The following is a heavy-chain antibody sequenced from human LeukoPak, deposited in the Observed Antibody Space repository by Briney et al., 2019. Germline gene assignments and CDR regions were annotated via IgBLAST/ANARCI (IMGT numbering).Heavy chain of an antibody. CDR3: ARGGGGWYVDY. J-gene: IGHJ4*02. D-gene: IGHD6-19*01. Sequence: GASVKVSCKGSGYTFISYGIGWVRQAPGQGLEWMGWISAYNVDTNYAQRLQGRVTMTTDTSTSTAYMELRSLTSDDTAVYYCARGGGGWYVDYWGQGTLVTVSS. V-gene: IGHV1-18*04. CDR1: GYTFISYG. CDR2: ISAYNVDT.